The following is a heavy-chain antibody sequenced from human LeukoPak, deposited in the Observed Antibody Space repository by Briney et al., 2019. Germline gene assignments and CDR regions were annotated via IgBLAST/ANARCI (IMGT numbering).Heavy chain of an antibody. D-gene: IGHD6-6*01. V-gene: IGHV3-66*02. CDR1: GFTVSNNY. Sequence: GSLRLSCAASGFTVSNNYMSWVRQAPGRGLEWVSVIYSGGSTYYADSVKGRFTISRDNSKNTLYLQMNSLRPEDTAVYYCAREMSIASDYWGQGTLVTVSS. CDR3: AREMSIASDY. CDR2: IYSGGST. J-gene: IGHJ4*02.